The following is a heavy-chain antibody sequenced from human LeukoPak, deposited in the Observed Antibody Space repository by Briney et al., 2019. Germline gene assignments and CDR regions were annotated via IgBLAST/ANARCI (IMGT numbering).Heavy chain of an antibody. CDR3: VKSTRVTTAYYYYGMDV. CDR2: ISSNGGST. V-gene: IGHV3-64D*06. D-gene: IGHD4-17*01. J-gene: IGHJ6*02. Sequence: GGSLRLSCAASGFTFRNYAMTWVRQAPGKGLEYVSAISSNGGSTFYADSVKGRFTISRDNSENTLYFQMNSLRAEDTAVYYCVKSTRVTTAYYYYGMDVWGQGTTVTVSS. CDR1: GFTFRNYA.